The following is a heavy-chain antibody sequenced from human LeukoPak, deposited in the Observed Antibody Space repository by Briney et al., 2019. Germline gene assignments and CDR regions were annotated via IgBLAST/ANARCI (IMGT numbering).Heavy chain of an antibody. D-gene: IGHD6-13*01. CDR2: ISGSGGST. V-gene: IGHV3-23*01. CDR1: GFTFSSYA. CDR3: AKAHQEDGSSWCVVYYYYYGMDV. Sequence: GGSLGLSCAASGFTFSSYAMSWVRQAPGKGLEWVSAISGSGGSTYYADSVKGRFTISRDNSKNTLYLQMNSQRAEDTAVYYCAKAHQEDGSSWCVVYYYYYGMDVWGQGTTVTVSS. J-gene: IGHJ6*02.